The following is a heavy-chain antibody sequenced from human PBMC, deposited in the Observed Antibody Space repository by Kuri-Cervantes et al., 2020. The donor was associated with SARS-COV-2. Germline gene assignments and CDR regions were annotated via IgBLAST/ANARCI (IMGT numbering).Heavy chain of an antibody. V-gene: IGHV3-48*01. D-gene: IGHD5-18*01. CDR1: GFTFSSYS. Sequence: GESLKISCAASGFTFSSYSMNWVRQAPGKGLEWVSYISSSSSTIYYADSVKGRFTISRDNSKNTLYLQMNSLRAEDTAVYYCAKVAYSYGYPTHYFDYWGQGTLVTVSS. J-gene: IGHJ4*02. CDR3: AKVAYSYGYPTHYFDY. CDR2: ISSSSSTI.